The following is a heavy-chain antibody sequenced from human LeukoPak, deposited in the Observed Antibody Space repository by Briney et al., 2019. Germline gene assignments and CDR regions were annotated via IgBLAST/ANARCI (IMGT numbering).Heavy chain of an antibody. V-gene: IGHV4-59*08. CDR1: GSMYNYY. CDR2: IHYNGIT. D-gene: IGHD1-26*01. J-gene: IGHJ4*02. Sequence: SETLSLTCTVSGSMYNYYWSWIRQPPGKGLEWIGYIHYNGITNYNPSLKSRVTMSLDTSKNQVSLKLNSVTAADTAVYCCARHISSGGTYAHFDYWGQGTLVTVSS. CDR3: ARHISSGGTYAHFDY.